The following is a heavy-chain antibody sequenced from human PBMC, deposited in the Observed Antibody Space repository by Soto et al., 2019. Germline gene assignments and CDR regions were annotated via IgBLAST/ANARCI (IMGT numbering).Heavy chain of an antibody. J-gene: IGHJ4*02. CDR1: GGSFSAYY. Sequence: SETLSLTCAVYGGSFSAYYWSWIRQPPGKGLEWIGEINHSGGTSYNPSLKSRVTISVDTSKSQFSLKLTSVTAADRAVYYCARGSVATVDSSGFYGYWGQGTPVTVSS. V-gene: IGHV4-34*01. D-gene: IGHD3-22*01. CDR3: ARGSVATVDSSGFYGY. CDR2: INHSGGT.